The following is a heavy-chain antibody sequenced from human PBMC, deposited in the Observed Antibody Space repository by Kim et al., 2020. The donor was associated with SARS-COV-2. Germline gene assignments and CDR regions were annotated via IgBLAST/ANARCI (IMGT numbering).Heavy chain of an antibody. CDR1: GYTFTTYG. CDR2: INTYSGYT. J-gene: IGHJ4*01. Sequence: ASVKVSCKTSGYTFTTYGITWVRQAPGQGLEWMGWINTYSGYTNYAQKLQGTVTMTTDTSTTTAYLELRSLRSDDTAVYYCARGGSYHYDHWGQGTLVTVSS. D-gene: IGHD3-22*01. V-gene: IGHV1-18*01. CDR3: ARGGSYHYDH.